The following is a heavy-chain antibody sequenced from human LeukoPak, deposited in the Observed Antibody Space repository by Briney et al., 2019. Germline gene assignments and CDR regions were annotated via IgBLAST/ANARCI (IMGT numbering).Heavy chain of an antibody. CDR3: ARVVLGYCSSTSCYYMDV. CDR2: IIPIFGTA. V-gene: IGHV1-69*05. D-gene: IGHD2-2*01. Sequence: SVKVSCKASGGTFRSYAISWVRQAPGQGLEWMGGIIPIFGTANYAQKFQGRVTITTDESTSTAYMELSSLRSEDTAVYYCARVVLGYCSSTSCYYMDVRGKGTTVTVSS. J-gene: IGHJ6*03. CDR1: GGTFRSYA.